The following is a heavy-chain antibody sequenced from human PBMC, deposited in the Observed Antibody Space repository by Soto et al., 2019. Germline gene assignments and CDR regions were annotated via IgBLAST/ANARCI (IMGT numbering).Heavy chain of an antibody. Sequence: QVQLVQSGAEVKKPGASVTVSCQTSGFNFSTYYVNWVRQAAGQGPEWMGWLNPRNGQTGYVQKFRGRVTMTRDTSIATVYLELSRLTSEDTAIYFCARETDTSMVDYWGQGTLVTVSS. CDR1: GFNFSTYY. D-gene: IGHD5-18*01. J-gene: IGHJ4*02. CDR3: ARETDTSMVDY. CDR2: LNPRNGQT. V-gene: IGHV1-8*01.